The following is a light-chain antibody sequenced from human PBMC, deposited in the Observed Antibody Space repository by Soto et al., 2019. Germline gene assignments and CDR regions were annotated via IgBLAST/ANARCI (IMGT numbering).Light chain of an antibody. J-gene: IGLJ1*01. V-gene: IGLV4-69*01. CDR3: QTWGTGFQV. Sequence: QLVLTQSPSASASLGASVKLTCTLSSGHSKYAIAWHQQQPEKGPRYLMRLNSDGRHIKGDGIPDRFSGSSSGAERYLSISSLQSEDEADYYCQTWGTGFQVFGTGTKLTV. CDR1: SGHSKYA. CDR2: LNSDGRH.